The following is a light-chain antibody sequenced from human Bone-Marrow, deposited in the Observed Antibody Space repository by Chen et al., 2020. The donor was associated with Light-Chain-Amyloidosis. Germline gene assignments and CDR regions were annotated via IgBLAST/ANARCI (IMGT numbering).Light chain of an antibody. V-gene: IGLV3-21*02. Sequence: SYVLTQPSSWSAAPGQTATIACGGNNIGSTSVHWYQQTPGHAPLLVVYDDSDRPSGIPERLSGSNSGNTATLTISRVEAGDEADYYCQVWDRSSDRPVFGGGTKLTVL. CDR3: QVWDRSSDRPV. CDR2: DDS. CDR1: NIGSTS. J-gene: IGLJ3*02.